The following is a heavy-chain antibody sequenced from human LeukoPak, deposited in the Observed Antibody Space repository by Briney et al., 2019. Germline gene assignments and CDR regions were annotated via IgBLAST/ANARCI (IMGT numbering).Heavy chain of an antibody. J-gene: IGHJ4*02. CDR1: GFSVSSNY. Sequence: GGSLRLSCAASGFSVSSNYMNWVRQAPGKGLEWVSVIYSGGYTFHADSVKGRFTISRDNSKNTLYLHMNSLRAEDTAVYYCAREELAVGAAGGGLDYWGQGTLVTVSS. CDR3: AREELAVGAAGGGLDY. D-gene: IGHD1-26*01. CDR2: IYSGGYT. V-gene: IGHV3-53*01.